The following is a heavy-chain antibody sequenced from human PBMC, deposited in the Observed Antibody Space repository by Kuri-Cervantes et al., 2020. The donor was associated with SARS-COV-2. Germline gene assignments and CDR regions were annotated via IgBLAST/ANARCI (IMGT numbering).Heavy chain of an antibody. D-gene: IGHD3-16*02. CDR1: GGSFSGYY. CDR2: INHSGST. CDR3: VRGPGLYSRKAYGMDV. V-gene: IGHV4-34*01. J-gene: IGHJ6*02. Sequence: SETLSLTCAVYGGSFSGYYWSWIRQPPGKGLEWIGEINHSGSTNYNPSLKSRVTISVDTSKSQFSLKLGSVTAADTAVYYCVRGPGLYSRKAYGMDVWGQGTTVTVSS.